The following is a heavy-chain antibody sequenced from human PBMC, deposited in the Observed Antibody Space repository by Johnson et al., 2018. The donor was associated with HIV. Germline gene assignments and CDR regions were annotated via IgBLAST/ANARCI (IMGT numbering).Heavy chain of an antibody. V-gene: IGHV3-11*04. Sequence: QVQLVESGVGLVKPGGSLRLSCAASGFTFSDYYMNWVRQAPGKGLEWLSYISSSGTAKYYADSVKGRFTISRDNAKNSLYLQINSLRAEDTAVFYCAREMAWEDAFDIWGQGTMVTVSS. D-gene: IGHD5-24*01. CDR1: GFTFSDYY. CDR2: ISSSGTAK. CDR3: AREMAWEDAFDI. J-gene: IGHJ3*02.